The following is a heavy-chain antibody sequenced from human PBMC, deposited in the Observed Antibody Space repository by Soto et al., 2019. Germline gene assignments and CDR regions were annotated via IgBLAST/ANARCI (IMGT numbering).Heavy chain of an antibody. D-gene: IGHD3-10*01. CDR1: GGSISSGDYY. J-gene: IGHJ3*02. Sequence: QVQLQESGPGLVKPSQTLSLTCTVSGGSISSGDYYWSWIRQPPGKGLEWIGYIYYSGSTYYNPSLKSRVTISVDTAESQFSLKLSSVTAADTAVYYCARPGTPTGDAFDIWGQGTMVTVSS. CDR3: ARPGTPTGDAFDI. CDR2: IYYSGST. V-gene: IGHV4-30-4*01.